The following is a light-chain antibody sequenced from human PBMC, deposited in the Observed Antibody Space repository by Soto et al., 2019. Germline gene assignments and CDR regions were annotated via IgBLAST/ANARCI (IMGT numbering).Light chain of an antibody. Sequence: QSVLTQPPSVSGSPGQSVTISCTGTSSDVGHYSYVSWYQQHPGKGPKLVIYDVTKRPSGVPDRFSGSKSGNTASLTISGLQAEDEADYYCCSYAGSSTLYVFGTGTKVTVL. CDR1: SSDVGHYSY. V-gene: IGLV2-11*01. CDR3: CSYAGSSTLYV. J-gene: IGLJ1*01. CDR2: DVT.